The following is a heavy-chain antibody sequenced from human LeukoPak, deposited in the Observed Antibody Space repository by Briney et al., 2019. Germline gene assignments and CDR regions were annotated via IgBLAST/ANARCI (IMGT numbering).Heavy chain of an antibody. Sequence: PSETLSLTCAVSGGSISSSNWWSWVRQPPGKGLEWIGEGNHSGGTRYNPSLKSRVTISADSSRNQFSLKLSFVTAADTAVYYCAKNGQSGFSFDPWGQGTLVTVSS. J-gene: IGHJ5*02. CDR1: GGSISSSNW. D-gene: IGHD1-26*01. V-gene: IGHV4-4*02. CDR3: AKNGQSGFSFDP. CDR2: GNHSGGT.